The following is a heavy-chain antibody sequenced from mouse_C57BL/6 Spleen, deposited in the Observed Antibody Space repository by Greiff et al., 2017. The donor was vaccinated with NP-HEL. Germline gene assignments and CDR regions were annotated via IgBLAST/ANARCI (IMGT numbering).Heavy chain of an antibody. Sequence: EVHLVESGEGLVKPGGSLKLSCAASGFTFSSYAMSWVRQTPEKRLEWVAYISSGGDYIYYADTVKGRFTISRDNARNTLYLQMSSLKSEDTAMYYCTRVRGSNWYFDVWGTGTTVTVSS. CDR1: GFTFSSYA. D-gene: IGHD1-1*01. CDR2: ISSGGDYI. V-gene: IGHV5-9-1*02. CDR3: TRVRGSNWYFDV. J-gene: IGHJ1*03.